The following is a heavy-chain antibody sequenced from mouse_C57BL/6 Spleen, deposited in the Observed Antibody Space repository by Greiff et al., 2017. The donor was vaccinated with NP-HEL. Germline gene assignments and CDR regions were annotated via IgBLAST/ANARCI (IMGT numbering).Heavy chain of an antibody. CDR1: GFTFSSYA. Sequence: EVKLVESGGGLVKPGGSLKLSCAASGFTFSSYAMSWVRQTPEKRLEWVATISDGGSYTYYPDNVKGRFTISRDNAKNNLYLQMSHLKSEDTPMYYCARDRADVWFAYWGQGTLVTVSA. J-gene: IGHJ3*01. CDR3: ARDRADVWFAY. V-gene: IGHV5-4*01. CDR2: ISDGGSYT.